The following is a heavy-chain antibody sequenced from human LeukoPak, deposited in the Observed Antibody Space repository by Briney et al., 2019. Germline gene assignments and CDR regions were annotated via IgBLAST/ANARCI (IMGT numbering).Heavy chain of an antibody. CDR2: IYYSGST. CDR3: ARLVPYYYGSGSYYWFDP. Sequence: SETLSLTCTVSGGSISSYYWSWIRQPPGKGLEWIGYIYYSGSTNYNPSLKSRVTISVDTSKNQFSLKLSSVTAADTAVYYCARLVPYYYGSGSYYWFDPWGQGTLVTVSS. J-gene: IGHJ5*02. CDR1: GGSISSYY. D-gene: IGHD3-10*01. V-gene: IGHV4-59*08.